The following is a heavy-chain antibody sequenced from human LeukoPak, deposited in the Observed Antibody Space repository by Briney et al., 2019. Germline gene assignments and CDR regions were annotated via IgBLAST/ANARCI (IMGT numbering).Heavy chain of an antibody. V-gene: IGHV3-30*03. CDR2: ISYDGSQK. J-gene: IGHJ4*02. CDR1: GFSFSDYG. Sequence: GGSLRLSCAASGFSFSDYGLHWVRQAPGKGLEGVALISYDGSQKNFADSVKGRFTTSRDNSKFTMYLEMNSLRAEDTAVYFCARGQDGWGIDDFWGQGTLVTVSS. D-gene: IGHD3-16*01. CDR3: ARGQDGWGIDDF.